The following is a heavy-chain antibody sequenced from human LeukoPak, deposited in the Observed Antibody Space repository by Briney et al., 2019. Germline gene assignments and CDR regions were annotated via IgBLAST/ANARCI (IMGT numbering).Heavy chain of an antibody. CDR1: GGTFSSYA. CDR3: ARGTARLEFRRGWFAP. Sequence: SVKVSCKASGGTFSSYAISWVRQAPGQGVEWVGGIIPIFGTANYAQKFQGRVTITTDESTSTAYMELSSLRSEDTAVYYCARGTARLEFRRGWFAPWGQGTLVTVSS. V-gene: IGHV1-69*05. CDR2: IIPIFGTA. J-gene: IGHJ5*02. D-gene: IGHD6-6*01.